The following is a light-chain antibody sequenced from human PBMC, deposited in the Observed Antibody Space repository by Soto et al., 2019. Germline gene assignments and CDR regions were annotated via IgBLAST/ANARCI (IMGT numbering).Light chain of an antibody. V-gene: IGLV2-8*01. J-gene: IGLJ1*01. Sequence: QSALTQPPSASGSPGQSVTISCSGTSSDVGGYNYVSWHQQHPGKAPKLMIYEVSKRPSGVPDRFSGSKSGNTASLIVSGLQVEDEADYSSSSYAGGNNFVFGTGTKVPVL. CDR2: EVS. CDR3: SSYAGGNNFV. CDR1: SSDVGGYNY.